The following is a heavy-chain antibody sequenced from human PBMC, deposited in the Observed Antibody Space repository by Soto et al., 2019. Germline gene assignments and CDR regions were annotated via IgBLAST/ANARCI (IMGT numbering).Heavy chain of an antibody. V-gene: IGHV3-23*01. CDR2: ISGGGGST. CDR3: ARAYGGNPDDWFDP. CDR1: GFTFSSYA. J-gene: IGHJ5*02. Sequence: PGGSLRLSCAASGFTFSSYAMNWVRQAPGKGLEWVSAISGGGGSTYYADPVKGRFTISRDNSKNTLYLQMNSLRADDTAVYYCARAYGGNPDDWFDPWGQGTLVTVSS. D-gene: IGHD4-17*01.